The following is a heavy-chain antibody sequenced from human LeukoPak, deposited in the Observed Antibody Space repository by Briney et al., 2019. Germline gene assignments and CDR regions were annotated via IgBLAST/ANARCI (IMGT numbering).Heavy chain of an antibody. Sequence: GGSLRLSCAASGFTVSSNYMSWVRQAPGKGLEWVSVIYSGGTTYYADSVKGRFTISRDNAKNSLYLQMNSLRAEDTAVYYCARCPPYTSGWYGYFQHWGQGTLVTVSS. J-gene: IGHJ1*01. V-gene: IGHV3-66*01. CDR2: IYSGGTT. D-gene: IGHD6-19*01. CDR3: ARCPPYTSGWYGYFQH. CDR1: GFTVSSNY.